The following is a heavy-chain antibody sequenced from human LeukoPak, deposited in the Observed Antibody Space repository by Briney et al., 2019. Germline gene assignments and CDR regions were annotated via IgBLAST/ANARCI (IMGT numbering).Heavy chain of an antibody. Sequence: PSETLSLTCTVSGGSISSSSYYWGWIPQPPGEGLEWIGTIYYSGSTYYNPSLKSRVSISADTSKNQFSLKLSSVTAADTAVYYCARLRGNYDPKQPFDYWGQGTLVTVSS. CDR3: ARLRGNYDPKQPFDY. J-gene: IGHJ4*02. V-gene: IGHV4-39*01. CDR1: GGSISSSSYY. D-gene: IGHD3-22*01. CDR2: IYYSGST.